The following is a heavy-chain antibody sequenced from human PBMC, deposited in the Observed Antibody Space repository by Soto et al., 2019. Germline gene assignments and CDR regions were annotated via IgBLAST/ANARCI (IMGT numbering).Heavy chain of an antibody. Sequence: GGSLRLSCEASGCPFITYAMTWFRQLPGMGLEWVSTTSIGGNTDFAESVRGRFSVSRDNSKNTLYLQMTNLRAEDAAIYFCAKDLRPGLVVPTKSGFDPWGQGTRVTVSS. V-gene: IGHV3-23*01. J-gene: IGHJ5*02. CDR2: TSIGGNT. CDR3: AKDLRPGLVVPTKSGFDP. D-gene: IGHD3-10*01. CDR1: GCPFITYA.